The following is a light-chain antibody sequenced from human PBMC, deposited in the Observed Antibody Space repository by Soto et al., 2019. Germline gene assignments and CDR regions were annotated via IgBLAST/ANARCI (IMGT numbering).Light chain of an antibody. CDR2: DAS. CDR1: QSISSNF. V-gene: IGKV3-20*01. CDR3: GQHGRSLELA. J-gene: IGKJ4*01. Sequence: IVLTQSPGTRASLPWGTGTLACIASQSISSNFLAWYQEKPGQAPTLLIYDASTRATGIPDRFSGSGSGTAFTPTISRLEPEDFAVYYCGQHGRSLELAVGGGTKVDIK.